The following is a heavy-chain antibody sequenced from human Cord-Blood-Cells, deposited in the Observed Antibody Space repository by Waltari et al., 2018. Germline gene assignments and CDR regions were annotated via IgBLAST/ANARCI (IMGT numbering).Heavy chain of an antibody. CDR1: GGTFSSYA. J-gene: IGHJ4*02. Sequence: QVQLVQSGAEVKKPGSSVKVSCKASGGTFSSYAISWLRQGPGQGMEWMGGISPIFGTANYGQKVQGRVTTTADKSTSTAYMELSSLRSEDTAVYYCARGEYCSGGSCYYFDYWGQGTLVTVSS. CDR2: ISPIFGTA. V-gene: IGHV1-69*06. CDR3: ARGEYCSGGSCYYFDY. D-gene: IGHD2-15*01.